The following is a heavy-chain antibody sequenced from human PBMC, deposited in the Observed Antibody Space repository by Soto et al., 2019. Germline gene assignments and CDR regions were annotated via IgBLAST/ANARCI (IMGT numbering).Heavy chain of an antibody. J-gene: IGHJ4*02. D-gene: IGHD2-15*01. Sequence: QVQLVQSGAEVKKPGSSVKVSCKASGGTFSSYAISWVRQAPGQGLEWMGGMIPIFGTANYAQKFQGRVTITADESTSTAYMELSSLRSEDTAVYYCARVIRYCSGGSCYPPQYYFDYWGQGTLVTVSS. V-gene: IGHV1-69*01. CDR3: ARVIRYCSGGSCYPPQYYFDY. CDR2: MIPIFGTA. CDR1: GGTFSSYA.